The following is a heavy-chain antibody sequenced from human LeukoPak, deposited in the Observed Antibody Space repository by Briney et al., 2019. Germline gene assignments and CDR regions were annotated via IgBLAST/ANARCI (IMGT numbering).Heavy chain of an antibody. D-gene: IGHD2-2*01. CDR3: AKDNGGYCSSTSCKTRGDYYYYYMDV. J-gene: IGHJ6*03. Sequence: GGSLRLSCAASGFTFSGSALHWVRQASGKGLEWVGRIRSTANGYATAYAASVKGRFTISRDDSKNTAYLQMDSLKTEDTAVYYCAKDNGGYCSSTSCKTRGDYYYYYMDVWGKGTTVTISS. CDR2: IRSTANGYAT. V-gene: IGHV3-73*01. CDR1: GFTFSGSA.